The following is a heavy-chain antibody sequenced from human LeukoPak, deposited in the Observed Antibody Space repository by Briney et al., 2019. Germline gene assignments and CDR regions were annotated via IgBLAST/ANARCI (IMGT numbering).Heavy chain of an antibody. Sequence: ASVKVSCKASGGTFSSYAIGWVRQAPGQGLEWMAGIVPIFGTANYAQKFQGRVTITTDESTSTAYMELSSLRSEDTAVYYCTSPTYSYDSSGVRDGDALDIWGQGTMVTVSS. CDR1: GGTFSSYA. V-gene: IGHV1-69*05. D-gene: IGHD3-22*01. J-gene: IGHJ3*02. CDR2: IVPIFGTA. CDR3: TSPTYSYDSSGVRDGDALDI.